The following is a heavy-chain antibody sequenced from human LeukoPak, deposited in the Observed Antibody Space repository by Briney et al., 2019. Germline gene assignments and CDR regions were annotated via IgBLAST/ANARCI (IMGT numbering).Heavy chain of an antibody. V-gene: IGHV4-30-4*01. CDR1: GGSISSGDYY. CDR3: DPHPASPNDYGDAT. D-gene: IGHD4-17*01. Sequence: SETLSLTCTVSGGSISSGDYYWSWIRQPPGKGLEWIGYIYYSGSTYYNPSLKSRVTISVDTSKNQFSLKLSSVTAADTAVYYCDPHPASPNDYGDATWGQGTLVTVSS. J-gene: IGHJ5*02. CDR2: IYYSGST.